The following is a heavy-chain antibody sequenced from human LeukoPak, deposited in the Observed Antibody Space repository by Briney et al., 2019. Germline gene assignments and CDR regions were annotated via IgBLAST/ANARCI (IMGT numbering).Heavy chain of an antibody. D-gene: IGHD3-16*01. J-gene: IGHJ6*03. Sequence: GRSLRLSCAASGFTFDDYAMHWVRQAPEKGLEWVSGISWNSGSIGYADSVKGRFTISRDNAKNSLYLQMNRLRAEDTALYYCAKAFGYYYMDVWGKGTTVTISS. V-gene: IGHV3-9*01. CDR2: ISWNSGSI. CDR3: AKAFGYYYMDV. CDR1: GFTFDDYA.